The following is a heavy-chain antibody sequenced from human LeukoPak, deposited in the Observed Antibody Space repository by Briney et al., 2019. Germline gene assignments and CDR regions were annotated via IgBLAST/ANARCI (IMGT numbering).Heavy chain of an antibody. CDR1: GFTFSSYW. D-gene: IGHD3-3*01. Sequence: GGSLRLSCAASGFTFSSYWMSWVRQAPGKGLEWVAVISYDGSNKYYADSVKGRFTISRDNSKNTLYLQMNSLRAEDTAVYYCARGQIRFLEWLLYDYWGQGTLVTVSS. J-gene: IGHJ4*02. V-gene: IGHV3-30*03. CDR3: ARGQIRFLEWLLYDY. CDR2: ISYDGSNK.